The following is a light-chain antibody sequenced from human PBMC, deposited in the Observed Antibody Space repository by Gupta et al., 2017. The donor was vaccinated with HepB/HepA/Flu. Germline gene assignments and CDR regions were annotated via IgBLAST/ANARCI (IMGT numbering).Light chain of an antibody. J-gene: IGKJ1*01. CDR2: RVS. V-gene: IGKV2-30*02. CDR1: QSLVHRDGNTY. Sequence: DVVITQSPVSLPVTLGQPASISCRSSQSLVHRDGNTYLNWFQQRPGQSPRRLIYRVSNRDSGVPDRFGGSGSGTDFTLRISRVDAEDVGVYYCMQAIHWPWTFGQGTKVEI. CDR3: MQAIHWPWT.